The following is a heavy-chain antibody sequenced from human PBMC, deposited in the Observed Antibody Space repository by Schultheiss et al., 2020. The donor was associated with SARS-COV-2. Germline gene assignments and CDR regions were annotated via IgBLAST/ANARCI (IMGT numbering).Heavy chain of an antibody. CDR3: ARAAKQSMITFGGVIAYAFDI. V-gene: IGHV4-39*07. CDR2: IYYSGIT. Sequence: SQTLSLTCTVSGASVSSTSYYWGWIRQPPGKGLEWIGSIYYSGITYYNSPLKSRVTISVDTSKNQFSLRLSSVTAADTAVYYCARAAKQSMITFGGVIAYAFDIWGQGTMVTVSS. J-gene: IGHJ3*02. D-gene: IGHD3-16*02. CDR1: GASVSSTSYY.